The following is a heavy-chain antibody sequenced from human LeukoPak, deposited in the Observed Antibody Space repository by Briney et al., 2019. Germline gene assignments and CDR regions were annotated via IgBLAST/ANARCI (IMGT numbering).Heavy chain of an antibody. D-gene: IGHD3-22*01. CDR2: IKSDGST. Sequence: GGSLRLSCAASGFTFRTYWMHWVRQAPGKGLVWVSRIKSDGSTNYADSVKGRFTISRDNAKNTLSLQMNSLRPEDTGVYYCARAPSEIGGYYPEYFRHWGQGTLVTVSS. J-gene: IGHJ1*01. V-gene: IGHV3-74*01. CDR1: GFTFRTYW. CDR3: ARAPSEIGGYYPEYFRH.